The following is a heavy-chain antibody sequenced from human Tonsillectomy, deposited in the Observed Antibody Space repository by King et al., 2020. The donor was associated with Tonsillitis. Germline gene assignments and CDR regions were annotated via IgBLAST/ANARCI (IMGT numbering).Heavy chain of an antibody. J-gene: IGHJ6*03. CDR2: IYYSGST. CDR1: GGSLSRYY. V-gene: IGHV4-59*12. D-gene: IGHD2-21*02. CDR3: AGGGDLYYYYMDV. Sequence: QLQESGPGLVKPSETLSLTCTVSGGSLSRYYWSWIRQPPGKGLEWIGYIYYSGSTNYNPSLKSRVTISINTSKNQFSLKLSSVTAADTAVYYCAGGGDLYYYYMDVWSKGTTVTVSS.